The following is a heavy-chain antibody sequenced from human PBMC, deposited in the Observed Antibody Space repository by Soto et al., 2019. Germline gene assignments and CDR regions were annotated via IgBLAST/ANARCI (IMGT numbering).Heavy chain of an antibody. CDR2: IYHSGST. J-gene: IGHJ4*02. CDR3: ARAAMGGSSWPFDY. V-gene: IGHV4-4*02. CDR1: GGSISSSNW. Sequence: QVQLQESGPGLVKPSGTLSLTCAASGGSISSSNWWSWVRQPPGKGLEWIGEIYHSGSTNYNPSLKSRGTTTVDKSKNQSSLKVSSVTGSDTAVYYCARAAMGGSSWPFDYWGQGTLVTVSS. D-gene: IGHD6-13*01.